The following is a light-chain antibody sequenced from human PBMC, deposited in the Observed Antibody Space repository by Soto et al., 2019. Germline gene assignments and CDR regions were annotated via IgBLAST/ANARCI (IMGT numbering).Light chain of an antibody. CDR2: GTS. CDR1: QSVDSRY. Sequence: ETVVTQSPGTLSLSPGEGATLSCRASQSVDSRYLAWYQQKPGQPPRLLIHGTSNRASGFPDRFSGSGSGTDFTLTISILEPDDFAVYYCQQYCTAPYTFGQGTTLEF. V-gene: IGKV3-20*01. J-gene: IGKJ2*01. CDR3: QQYCTAPYT.